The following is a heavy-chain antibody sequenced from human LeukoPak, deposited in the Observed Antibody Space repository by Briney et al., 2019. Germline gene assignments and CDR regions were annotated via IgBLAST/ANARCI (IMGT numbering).Heavy chain of an antibody. CDR3: ARLYCSSTSCQN. J-gene: IGHJ4*02. D-gene: IGHD2-2*01. CDR2: INPNSGGT. V-gene: IGHV1-2*02. Sequence: ASVKVSCKASGYTFTGYYMHWVRQAPGQGLEWMGWINPNSGGTNYAQKFQGRVTMTRDTSISTAYMELSRLRPDDTAVYYCARLYCSSTSCQNWGQGTLVTVSS. CDR1: GYTFTGYY.